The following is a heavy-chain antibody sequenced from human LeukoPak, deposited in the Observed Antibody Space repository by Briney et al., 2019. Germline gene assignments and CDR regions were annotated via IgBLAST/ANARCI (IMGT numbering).Heavy chain of an antibody. V-gene: IGHV1-69*05. D-gene: IGHD2-2*03. CDR2: IIPHFGSP. J-gene: IGHJ6*03. CDR3: ARAVVVATPYGYYYYYYMDV. CDR1: GGSFSRHG. Sequence: GASVNVSCKASGGSFSRHGISWVRQAPGQGLEWIGGIIPHFGSPNYAQNFQGRVTITMDESTSTAYMELSSLRYEDTAVYYCARAVVVATPYGYYYYYYMDVWGTGTTVTVSS.